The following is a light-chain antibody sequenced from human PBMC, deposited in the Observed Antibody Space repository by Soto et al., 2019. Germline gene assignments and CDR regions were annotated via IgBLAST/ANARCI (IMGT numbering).Light chain of an antibody. CDR1: TGAVTSGYY. CDR2: STS. J-gene: IGLJ3*02. V-gene: IGLV7-43*01. Sequence: QTVVTQEPSLTVSPGGTVTLTCASSTGAVTSGYYPNWFQQKPGQAPRALIYSTSNEHSWTPARFSGSLLGGKAALTLSGVQPEDEAEYYCLLYYGGAQPVFGGGTKLTVL. CDR3: LLYYGGAQPV.